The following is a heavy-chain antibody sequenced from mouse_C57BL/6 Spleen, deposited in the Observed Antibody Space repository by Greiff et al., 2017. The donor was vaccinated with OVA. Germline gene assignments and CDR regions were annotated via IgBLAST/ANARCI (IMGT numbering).Heavy chain of an antibody. D-gene: IGHD2-3*01. CDR2: INYDGSST. V-gene: IGHV5-16*01. Sequence: EVKLVESEGGLVQPGSSMKLSCTASGFTFSDYYMAWVRQVPEKGLEWVANINYDGSSTYYLDSLKSRFIISRDNAKNILYLQMSSLKSEDTATYYCARDTGGLLYMDDWGKGTSVTVSS. J-gene: IGHJ4*01. CDR3: ARDTGGLLYMDD. CDR1: GFTFSDYY.